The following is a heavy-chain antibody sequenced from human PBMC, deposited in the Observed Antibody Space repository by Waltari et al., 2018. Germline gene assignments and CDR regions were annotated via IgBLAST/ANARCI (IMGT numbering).Heavy chain of an antibody. D-gene: IGHD1-1*01. CDR1: GSSLARLS. CDR2: FDPEPHPGRT. CDR3: AADDNTASWDYFNF. J-gene: IGHJ4*02. Sequence: QVQLVQSGAVVKRPGASVQVSCQISGSSLARLSVHWVRQVPGKGLEWVGGFDPEPHPGRTIYNRTFLGRVTMTDDTSTDTAYMEMTGLKSEDTAVYFCAADDNTASWDYFNFWGQGTLVIVSS. V-gene: IGHV1-24*01.